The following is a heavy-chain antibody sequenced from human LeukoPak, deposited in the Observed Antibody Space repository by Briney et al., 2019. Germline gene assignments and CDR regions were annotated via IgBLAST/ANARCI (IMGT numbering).Heavy chain of an antibody. Sequence: PSETLSLTCSVSDDSIWNYYWNWVRQPPGKGLEWIGYIYYTGSTNYNPSLKSRVTMSVDTSKNQLSLKLASVTAADTAVYFCARGELWFDPWGQGTLVTVSS. J-gene: IGHJ5*02. CDR1: DDSIWNYY. V-gene: IGHV4-59*01. CDR2: IYYTGST. D-gene: IGHD1-7*01. CDR3: ARGELWFDP.